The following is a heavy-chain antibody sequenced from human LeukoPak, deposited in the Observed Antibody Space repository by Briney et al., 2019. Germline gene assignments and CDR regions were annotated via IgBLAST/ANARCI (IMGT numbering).Heavy chain of an antibody. V-gene: IGHV3-30*02. D-gene: IGHD1-14*01. Sequence: GGSLRLSCVASGFTFSDYGMHWVRQAPGKGLEWVAFIMYDETTKYYADSAKGRFTISRDNSKNTLYLQMTSLRAEDTAVYSCAKTGFQWGDYYYYMDVWGEGTTVTVSS. CDR1: GFTFSDYG. J-gene: IGHJ6*03. CDR3: AKTGFQWGDYYYYMDV. CDR2: IMYDETTK.